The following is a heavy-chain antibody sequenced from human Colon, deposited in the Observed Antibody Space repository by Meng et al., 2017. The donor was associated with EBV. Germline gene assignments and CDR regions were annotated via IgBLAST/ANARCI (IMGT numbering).Heavy chain of an antibody. D-gene: IGHD2-2*01. J-gene: IGHJ4*02. Sequence: EVHLVESGGGLVNPGGSXXLSCAASGFTFSSYNMNWVRQAPGKGLEWVSCISANGKYICYADSVRRRFTISRDTARNSLFLQMNSLRGEDTAVYYCASDSSPSPRVDYFGHWGQGTLVTVSS. CDR2: ISANGKYI. CDR3: ASDSSPSPRVDYFGH. CDR1: GFTFSSYN. V-gene: IGHV3-21*01.